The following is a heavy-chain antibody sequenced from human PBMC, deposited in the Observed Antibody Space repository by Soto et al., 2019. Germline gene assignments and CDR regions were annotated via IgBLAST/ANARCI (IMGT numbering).Heavy chain of an antibody. CDR2: ISGYNGNT. CDR1: GYSFHTYA. J-gene: IGHJ6*02. Sequence: ASVKVSCKASGYSFHTYAISWVRQAPGQGLEWVGWISGYNGNTNYAQKFQGRVTLTTDTSTKTAFMELRSLTGDDTVVYYCAREYGMDVWGQGTTVTVSS. CDR3: AREYGMDV. V-gene: IGHV1-18*01.